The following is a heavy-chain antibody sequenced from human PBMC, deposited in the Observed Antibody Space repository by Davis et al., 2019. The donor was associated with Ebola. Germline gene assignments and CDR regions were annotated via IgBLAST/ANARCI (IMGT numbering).Heavy chain of an antibody. CDR2: ISFDGYNT. CDR1: GFNFNNYW. CDR3: ARGYCSGSSCYSVVSY. J-gene: IGHJ4*02. D-gene: IGHD2-15*01. Sequence: GESLKISCAASGFNFNNYWMHWVRQAPGKGLVWVSRISFDGYNTGYADSVKGRFTISRDNAKNTLYLQMSSLRAEDTAVYYCARGYCSGSSCYSVVSYWGQGTLVTVSS. V-gene: IGHV3-74*01.